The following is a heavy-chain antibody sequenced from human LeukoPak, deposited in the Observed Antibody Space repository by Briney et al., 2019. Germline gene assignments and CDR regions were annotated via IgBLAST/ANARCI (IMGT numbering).Heavy chain of an antibody. CDR3: ARHVTVTTLGDY. J-gene: IGHJ4*02. CDR1: GYFISSGYY. CDR2: IYHSGST. D-gene: IGHD4-17*01. V-gene: IGHV4-38-2*01. Sequence: SETLSLTCAVSGYFISSGYYWGWIRQPPGKGLEWIGSIYHSGSTYYNPSLKSRVTISVDTSKNQFSLRLSSITAADTAVYYCARHVTVTTLGDYWGQGTQVTVSS.